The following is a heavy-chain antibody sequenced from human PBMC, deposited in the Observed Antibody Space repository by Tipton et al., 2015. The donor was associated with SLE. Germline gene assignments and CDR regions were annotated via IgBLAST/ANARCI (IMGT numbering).Heavy chain of an antibody. D-gene: IGHD3-10*01. V-gene: IGHV4-59*01. CDR1: GGSISSYY. CDR3: ARDSSGMGYYWFDP. J-gene: IGHJ5*02. CDR2: IYHSGTT. Sequence: TLSLTCTVSGGSISSYYWSWIRQPPGKGLEWIGYIYHSGTTKYNPSLKSRVTISVDSSNNQFSLRLSSVTAADTAIYYCARDSSGMGYYWFDPWGQGTLVTVSS.